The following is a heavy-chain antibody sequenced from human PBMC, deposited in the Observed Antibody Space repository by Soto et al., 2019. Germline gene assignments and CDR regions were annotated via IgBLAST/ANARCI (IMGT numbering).Heavy chain of an antibody. CDR1: GGSISSGGYS. J-gene: IGHJ5*02. D-gene: IGHD2-2*01. Sequence: SESLSLTCAVSGGSISSGGYSWSWIRQPPGKGLEWIGYIYHSGSTYYNPSLKSRVTISVDRSKNQFSLKLSSVTAADTAVYYCARMYCSSTSCYYNWFDPWGQGTLVTVSS. CDR3: ARMYCSSTSCYYNWFDP. CDR2: IYHSGST. V-gene: IGHV4-30-2*01.